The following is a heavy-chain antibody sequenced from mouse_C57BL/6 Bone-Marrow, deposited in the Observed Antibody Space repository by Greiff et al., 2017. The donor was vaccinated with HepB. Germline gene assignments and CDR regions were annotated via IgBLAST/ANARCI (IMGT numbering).Heavy chain of an antibody. J-gene: IGHJ3*01. CDR1: GFNIKDDY. CDR2: IDPENGDT. D-gene: IGHD2-12*01. Sequence: EVKLQQSGAELVRPGASVKLSCTASGFNIKDDYMHWVKQRPEQGLEWIGWIDPENGDTEYASKFQGKATITADTSSNTAYLQLSSLTSEDTAVYYCTTEYSPFAYWGQGTLVTVSA. CDR3: TTEYSPFAY. V-gene: IGHV14-4*01.